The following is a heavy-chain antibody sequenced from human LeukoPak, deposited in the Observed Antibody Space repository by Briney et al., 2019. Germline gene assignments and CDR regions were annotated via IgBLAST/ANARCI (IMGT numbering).Heavy chain of an antibody. CDR1: GGSISSYY. CDR3: AREAYYDSSGYYSKILLNAFDI. Sequence: SETLSLTCTVSGGSISSYYWSWIRQPPGKGLEWVGYIYYSGSTNYNPSLKSRGTISVDTSKNKFSLKLSSVTAADTAVYYCAREAYYDSSGYYSKILLNAFDIWGQGTIVTVSS. CDR2: IYYSGST. D-gene: IGHD3-22*01. V-gene: IGHV4-59*01. J-gene: IGHJ3*02.